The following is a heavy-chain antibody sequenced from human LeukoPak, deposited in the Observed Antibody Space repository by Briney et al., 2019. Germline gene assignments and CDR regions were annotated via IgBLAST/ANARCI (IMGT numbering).Heavy chain of an antibody. CDR3: ARLGSGSACPLSDY. D-gene: IGHD3-22*01. J-gene: IGHJ4*02. Sequence: SETLSLTCTVSGDSISSYYWSWIRQPPGKGLEWIGYMYNSKTTNYNPSLKSRVTISLDTSKNQCSLKLSSVTAADTAVYYCARLGSGSACPLSDYWGQGTLVTVSS. CDR1: GDSISSYY. CDR2: MYNSKTT. V-gene: IGHV4-59*01.